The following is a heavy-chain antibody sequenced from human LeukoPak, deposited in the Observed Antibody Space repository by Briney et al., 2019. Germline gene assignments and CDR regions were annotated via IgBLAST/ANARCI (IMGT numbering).Heavy chain of an antibody. D-gene: IGHD6-19*01. CDR2: IIPIFGTA. J-gene: IGHJ4*02. Sequence: GASVKVSCKASGGTFSSYAISWVRQAPRQGLEWMGRIIPIFGTANYAQKFQGRVTITTDESTSTAYMELSSLRSEDTAVYYCARDAEGYSSGWSFDYWGQGTLVTVSS. CDR3: ARDAEGYSSGWSFDY. CDR1: GGTFSSYA. V-gene: IGHV1-69*05.